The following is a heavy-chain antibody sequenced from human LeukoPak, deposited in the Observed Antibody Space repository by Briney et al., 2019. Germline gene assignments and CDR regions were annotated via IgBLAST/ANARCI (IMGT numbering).Heavy chain of an antibody. V-gene: IGHV4-34*01. CDR1: GGSFSDNY. J-gene: IGHJ2*01. D-gene: IGHD3-3*01. CDR3: ARGILGKVYFDL. Sequence: SETLSLTCAVYGGSFSDNYWSWLRQTPGEGLQWIGGIKHSGSTAYNPSLKSRVTMSVDTSKNQFSLRLTSVTAADTALYYCARGILGKVYFDLWGRDTLVTVSS. CDR2: IKHSGST.